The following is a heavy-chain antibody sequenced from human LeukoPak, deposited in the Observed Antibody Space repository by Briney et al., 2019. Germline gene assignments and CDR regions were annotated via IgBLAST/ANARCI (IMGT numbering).Heavy chain of an antibody. CDR2: IYSGGTT. CDR3: ARPNWNDDAFDI. CDR1: GRVGRGCS. J-gene: IGHJ3*02. V-gene: IGHV3-66*04. Sequence: GGSLSPSCLASGRVGRGCSLRWFRQAPGRGLEWVSVIYSGGTTYYADSVKGRFTISRDNSKNTLYLQMNSLRADDTAVYYCARPNWNDDAFDIWVQGTMVTVS. D-gene: IGHD1-20*01.